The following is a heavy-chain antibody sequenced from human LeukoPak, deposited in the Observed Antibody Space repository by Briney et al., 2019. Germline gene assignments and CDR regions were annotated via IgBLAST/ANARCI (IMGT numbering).Heavy chain of an antibody. CDR1: GFTFSSYS. J-gene: IGHJ6*03. Sequence: GGSPRLSCAASGFTFSSYSMNWVRQAPGKGLEWVSYISGSSSTIYYADSVKGRFTISRDNAKNSLYLQMNSLRAEDTAVYYCARDGTDDYGGDYYYYYMDVWGKGTTVTVSS. D-gene: IGHD4-23*01. CDR2: ISGSSSTI. V-gene: IGHV3-48*01. CDR3: ARDGTDDYGGDYYYYYMDV.